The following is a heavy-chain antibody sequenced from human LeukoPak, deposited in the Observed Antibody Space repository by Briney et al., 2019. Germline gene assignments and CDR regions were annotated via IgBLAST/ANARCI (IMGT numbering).Heavy chain of an antibody. CDR2: MSYSGST. Sequence: SETLSLTCTVSGGSVSSSSYFWGWIRQPPGKGLEWVGSMSYSGSTYYNPSLKSRVTISVDTSKNQFSLKLSSVTAADTAVYYCARRSSSQPPNYWGQGTLVTVSS. J-gene: IGHJ4*02. CDR3: ARRSSSQPPNY. D-gene: IGHD6-13*01. V-gene: IGHV4-39*01. CDR1: GGSVSSSSYF.